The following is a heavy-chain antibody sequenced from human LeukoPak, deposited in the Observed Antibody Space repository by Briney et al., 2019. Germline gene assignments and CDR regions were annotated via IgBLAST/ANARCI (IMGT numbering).Heavy chain of an antibody. J-gene: IGHJ6*03. D-gene: IGHD1-26*01. CDR3: AKNRGAGSHYYYHMNV. CDR1: GFTFSTYA. CDR2: ISGSGGGT. Sequence: GRSLRLSCAASGFTFSTYAMSWVRQAAGKGLEWVSLISGSGGGTYYADSVKGRFTISRDNSKNTLYLQLNSLRVEDTAVYYCAKNRGAGSHYYYHMNVWGKGTTVTVSS. V-gene: IGHV3-23*01.